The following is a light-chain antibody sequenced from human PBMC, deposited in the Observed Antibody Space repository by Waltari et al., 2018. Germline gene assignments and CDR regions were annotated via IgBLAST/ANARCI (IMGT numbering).Light chain of an antibody. J-gene: IGKJ4*01. V-gene: IGKV4-1*01. CDR3: QQYFDIPT. Sequence: DIVMTQSPDSLAVSLGERATINCKSSQTLFRSSDTRNHLAWYQQRPGQPTKLLIYWTSTRESGVPDRFSGGGSGTDFTLTISSLQAEDVAVYYCQQYFDIPTFGGGTKVEIK. CDR2: WTS. CDR1: QTLFRSSDTRNH.